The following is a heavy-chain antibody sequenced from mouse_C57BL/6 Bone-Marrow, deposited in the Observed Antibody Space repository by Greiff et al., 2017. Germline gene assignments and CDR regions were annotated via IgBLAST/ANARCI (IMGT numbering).Heavy chain of an antibody. V-gene: IGHV1-5*01. CDR1: GYTFTSYW. CDR2: IYPGNSDT. CDR3: TRRITTVVATADY. D-gene: IGHD1-1*01. J-gene: IGHJ2*01. Sequence: VQLQQSGTVLARPGASVKMSCKTSGYTFTSYWMPWVKQRPGQGLAWIGAIYPGNSDTSYNQKFKGKAKLTAVTSASTAYMELSSLTNEDSAVYYCTRRITTVVATADYWGQGTTLTVSS.